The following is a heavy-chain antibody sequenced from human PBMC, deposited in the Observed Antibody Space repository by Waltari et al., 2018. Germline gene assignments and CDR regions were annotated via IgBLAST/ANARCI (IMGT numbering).Heavy chain of an antibody. D-gene: IGHD6-19*01. Sequence: QLQLQESGPGLVKPSETLSLTCTVSGGSIGSSSYYWGWIRQPPGKGLEWIGSIYYSGSTYYNPSLKSRVTISVDTSKNQFSLKLSSVTAADTAVYYCAGSGYSSGWSYFDLWGRGTLVTVSS. J-gene: IGHJ2*01. CDR3: AGSGYSSGWSYFDL. V-gene: IGHV4-39*07. CDR2: IYYSGST. CDR1: GGSIGSSSYY.